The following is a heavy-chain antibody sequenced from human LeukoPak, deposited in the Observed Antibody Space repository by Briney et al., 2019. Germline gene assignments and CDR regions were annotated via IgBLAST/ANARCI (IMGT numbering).Heavy chain of an antibody. J-gene: IGHJ4*02. Sequence: GGTLRLSCAASGFTFSKYGMSWVRQAPGKGLEYVSAISSNGGSTYYANSVKGRFTISRDNSKNTLYLQMGSLRAEDMAVYYCARGLWFGEQTDDYWGQGTLVTVSS. CDR1: GFTFSKYG. D-gene: IGHD3-10*01. V-gene: IGHV3-64*01. CDR2: ISSNGGST. CDR3: ARGLWFGEQTDDY.